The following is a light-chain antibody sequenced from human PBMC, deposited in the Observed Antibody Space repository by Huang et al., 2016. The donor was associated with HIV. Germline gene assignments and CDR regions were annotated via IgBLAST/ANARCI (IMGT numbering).Light chain of an antibody. V-gene: IGKV3-11*01. CDR3: QQRGNWQLT. J-gene: IGKJ4*01. CDR2: DAS. CDR1: QGLANY. Sequence: EIVLTQSPATLSLSPGERATLSCRASQGLANYLAWYQQKPGQAPRLLIYDASQRATGSPARFSGSGSGTDFTLTISSLEPEDFAVYYCQQRGNWQLTFGGGTKVEIK.